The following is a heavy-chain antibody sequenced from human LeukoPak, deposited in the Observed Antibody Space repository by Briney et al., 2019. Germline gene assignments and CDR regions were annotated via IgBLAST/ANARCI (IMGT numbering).Heavy chain of an antibody. J-gene: IGHJ4*02. CDR1: GYSFTNYW. CDR3: ARAWNFDY. V-gene: IGHV5-51*01. D-gene: IGHD1-1*01. Sequence: GESLKISCKGSGYSFTNYWIAWVRQMPGRGLEWMVIINPSDSDTRYSPSFQGQVTISADKSISTAYLQCSSLKASDSAMYYCARAWNFDYWGQGTLVTVSS. CDR2: INPSDSDT.